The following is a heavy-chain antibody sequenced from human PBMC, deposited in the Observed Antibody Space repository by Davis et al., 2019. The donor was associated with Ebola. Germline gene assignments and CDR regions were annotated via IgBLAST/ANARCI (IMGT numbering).Heavy chain of an antibody. J-gene: IGHJ6*02. CDR2: INAVDVNK. V-gene: IGHV1-3*01. CDR1: GYIFTTYP. Sequence: APSVKVSRKASGYIFTTYPMHWVRQVPGERLEWMGWINAVDVNKKHSQKFQGRVTITRDTSASSAYMELSSLLSEDTAVYYCARGPLGFRGLVGAMDVWGQGTTVTVSS. D-gene: IGHD3-10*01. CDR3: ARGPLGFRGLVGAMDV.